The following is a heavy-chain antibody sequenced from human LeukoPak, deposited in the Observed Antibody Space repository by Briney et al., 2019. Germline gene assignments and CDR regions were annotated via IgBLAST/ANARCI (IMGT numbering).Heavy chain of an antibody. CDR2: IIPIFGTA. D-gene: IGHD3-3*01. CDR1: GGTFSSYA. Sequence: SVKVSCKASGGTFSSYAISWVRQAPGQGLEWMGGIIPIFGTANYAQKFQGRVTITTDESTSTAYMELSSLRSEDTAVYYCAGGTLEWFQYPEYNWFDPWGQGTLVTVSS. V-gene: IGHV1-69*05. J-gene: IGHJ5*02. CDR3: AGGTLEWFQYPEYNWFDP.